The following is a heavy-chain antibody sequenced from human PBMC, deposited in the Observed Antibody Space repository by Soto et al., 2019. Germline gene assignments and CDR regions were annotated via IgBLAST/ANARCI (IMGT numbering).Heavy chain of an antibody. Sequence: QVQLVESGGGVVQPGASLRLSCEASGFAFSSYAMHWVRQAPGKGLEWVGVISYDGNYIYYSDSVKGRFTISRDNSKNPRYVQVNSLRPEDTAVYYCAKGILSATIGPYAMDVGGQGTTVTVSS. CDR3: AKGILSATIGPYAMDV. CDR2: ISYDGNYI. CDR1: GFAFSSYA. J-gene: IGHJ6*02. V-gene: IGHV3-30*18. D-gene: IGHD3-16*01.